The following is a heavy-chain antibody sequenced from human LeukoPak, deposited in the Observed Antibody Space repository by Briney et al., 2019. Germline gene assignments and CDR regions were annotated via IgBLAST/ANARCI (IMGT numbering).Heavy chain of an antibody. V-gene: IGHV3-33*01. Sequence: PGGSLRLSCTASGFTFSSSGYHWVRQAPGKGLEWVTAIWYDGSKKYYADSVKGRFTISRDNSRNTLYLQMNSLRAEDTAVYYCAIENDHHYYDGSTYYFDYWGQGTLVTVSS. J-gene: IGHJ4*02. CDR2: IWYDGSKK. D-gene: IGHD3-22*01. CDR3: AIENDHHYYDGSTYYFDY. CDR1: GFTFSSSG.